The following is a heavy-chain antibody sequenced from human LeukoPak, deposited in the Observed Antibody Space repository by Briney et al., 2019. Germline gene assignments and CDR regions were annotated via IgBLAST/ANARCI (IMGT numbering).Heavy chain of an antibody. J-gene: IGHJ6*02. Sequence: PGGSLRLSCAASGFTFSSYTMAWVRQSPEKGLEWVSIISGGSDMIHFGGSVKGRFTISRDNSKNTLFLQMNSLRDEDTAVYYCAKAAVTGTRYRMDVWGQGTTVTVSS. V-gene: IGHV3-23*01. CDR2: ISGGSDMI. D-gene: IGHD4-11*01. CDR3: AKAAVTGTRYRMDV. CDR1: GFTFSSYT.